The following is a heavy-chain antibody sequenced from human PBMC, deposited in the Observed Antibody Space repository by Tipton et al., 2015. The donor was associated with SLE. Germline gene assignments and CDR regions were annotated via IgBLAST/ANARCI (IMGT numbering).Heavy chain of an antibody. CDR2: IYYSGTT. V-gene: IGHV4-39*07. Sequence: TLSLTCTVSGASISNSNYYYGWIRQPPGKGLEWIGTIYYSGTTRSNLSLQSRVTISIDTGKNHFSLELTSVTAADTAVYYCARHRNWEGRRAFDPWGQGILVTVSS. J-gene: IGHJ5*02. CDR1: GASISNSNYY. CDR3: ARHRNWEGRRAFDP. D-gene: IGHD1-14*01.